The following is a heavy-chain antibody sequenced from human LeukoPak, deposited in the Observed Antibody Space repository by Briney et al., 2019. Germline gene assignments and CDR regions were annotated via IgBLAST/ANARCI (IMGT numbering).Heavy chain of an antibody. J-gene: IGHJ6*03. V-gene: IGHV1-18*01. CDR1: GYTFTSFG. CDR3: ARDGYRLSGYFYYMDV. D-gene: IGHD2-2*03. Sequence: ASVKVSCKASGYTFTSFGITWVRQAPGQGLEWMGWINTHNGDTNYAQKLQGRVTMTTDTSTSTAYMELRSLRSDDTAVYYCARDGYRLSGYFYYMDVWGKGTTVTVSS. CDR2: INTHNGDT.